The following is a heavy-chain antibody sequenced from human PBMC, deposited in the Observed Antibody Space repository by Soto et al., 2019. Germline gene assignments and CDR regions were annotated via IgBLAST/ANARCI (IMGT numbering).Heavy chain of an antibody. CDR2: ISSSSSTI. V-gene: IGHV3-48*02. J-gene: IGHJ3*02. CDR1: GFTFSRYS. CDR3: GGDSSGYFYPDVFDI. Sequence: HPGGSLRLSCAASGFTFSRYSMNWVRQAPGKGLEWVSYISSSSSTIYYADSVKGRFTISRDNAKNSLYLQMNSLRDEDTAVYYCGGDSSGYFYPDVFDIWGQGTMVTVSS. D-gene: IGHD3-22*01.